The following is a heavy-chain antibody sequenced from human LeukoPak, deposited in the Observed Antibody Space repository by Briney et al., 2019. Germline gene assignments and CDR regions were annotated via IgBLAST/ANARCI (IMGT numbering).Heavy chain of an antibody. Sequence: GGSLRLSCAASGFTFSSYGMHWVRQAPGKGLEWVAVISYDGSNKCYADSVKGRFTISRDNSKNTLYLQMNSLRAEDTAVYYCAKDLGRGYSSSWSPMYEAFDIWGQGTMVTVSS. CDR1: GFTFSSYG. V-gene: IGHV3-30*18. CDR2: ISYDGSNK. J-gene: IGHJ3*02. D-gene: IGHD6-13*01. CDR3: AKDLGRGYSSSWSPMYEAFDI.